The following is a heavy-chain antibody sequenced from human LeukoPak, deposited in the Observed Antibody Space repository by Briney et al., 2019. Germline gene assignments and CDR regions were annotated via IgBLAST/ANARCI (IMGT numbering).Heavy chain of an antibody. J-gene: IGHJ4*02. CDR1: GGSINNFY. CDR3: ARMRRWLQPSQYYFDY. D-gene: IGHD5-24*01. Sequence: PSETLSLTCTVSGGSINNFYWSWIRQPPGKELNWIGYISYRGSTNYIPSLKSRVTISVDTSKNQFSLKVSSVTAADTAVYYCARMRRWLQPSQYYFDYWGQGTLVTVSS. CDR2: ISYRGST. V-gene: IGHV4-59*12.